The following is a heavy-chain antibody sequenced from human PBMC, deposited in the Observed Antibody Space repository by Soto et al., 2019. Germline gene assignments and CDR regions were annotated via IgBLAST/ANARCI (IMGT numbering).Heavy chain of an antibody. CDR1: GYTFTSYG. CDR2: ISAYNGNT. J-gene: IGHJ3*02. D-gene: IGHD3-22*01. V-gene: IGHV1-18*01. CDR3: ARVVYYYDSSGYLSPDAFDI. Sequence: QVQLVQSGAEVKKPGASVKVSCKASGYTFTSYGISWVRQAPGQGLEWMGWISAYNGNTNYAQKLQGRVTMTTDTSKSTASMELRSLRSDDTAVYYCARVVYYYDSSGYLSPDAFDIWGQGTMVTVSS.